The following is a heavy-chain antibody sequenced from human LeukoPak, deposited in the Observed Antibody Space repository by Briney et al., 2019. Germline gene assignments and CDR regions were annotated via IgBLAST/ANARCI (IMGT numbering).Heavy chain of an antibody. CDR1: GFTFSSYA. CDR3: AKGPTMTTVTTVFDY. V-gene: IGHV3-23*01. Sequence: PGGSLRLSCAASGFTFSSYAMSWVRQAPGKGLEWVSAISGSGGSTYYADSVKGRFTISRDNFKNTLYLQMNSLRAEDTAVYYCAKGPTMTTVTTVFDYWGQGTLVTVSS. J-gene: IGHJ4*02. D-gene: IGHD4-17*01. CDR2: ISGSGGST.